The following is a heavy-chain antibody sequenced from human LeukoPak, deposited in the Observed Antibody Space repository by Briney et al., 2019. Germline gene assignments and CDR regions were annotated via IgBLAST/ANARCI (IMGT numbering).Heavy chain of an antibody. Sequence: GGSLRLSCAASGFTVSSNYTSWVRQAPGKGLEWVSVIYSGGSTYYADSVKGRFTISRDNSKNTLYLQMNSLRAEDTAVYYCAREPGIAAAGVDYWGQGTLVTVSS. V-gene: IGHV3-66*01. CDR2: IYSGGST. J-gene: IGHJ4*02. D-gene: IGHD6-13*01. CDR1: GFTVSSNY. CDR3: AREPGIAAAGVDY.